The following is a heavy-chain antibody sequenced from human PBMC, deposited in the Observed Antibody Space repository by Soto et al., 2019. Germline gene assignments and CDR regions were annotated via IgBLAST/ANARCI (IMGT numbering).Heavy chain of an antibody. Sequence: QVQLVQSGAEVKKPGASVKISCKASGYTFNSYYMHWVRQAPGQGLEWMGIINPSGGSTNYAQKPQGRVAMTRDTSTSTVYMELNSLRSEDTAVYYCARPPYPGCINAVCYPLDYWGQGTLVTVSS. J-gene: IGHJ4*02. D-gene: IGHD2-8*01. CDR3: ARPPYPGCINAVCYPLDY. CDR1: GYTFNSYY. CDR2: INPSGGST. V-gene: IGHV1-46*02.